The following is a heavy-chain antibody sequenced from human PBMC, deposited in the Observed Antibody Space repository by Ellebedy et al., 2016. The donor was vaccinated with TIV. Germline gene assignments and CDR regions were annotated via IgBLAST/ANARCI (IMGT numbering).Heavy chain of an antibody. D-gene: IGHD3-10*01. CDR1: GFSLPGSV. CDR2: SGAAGDT. V-gene: IGHV3-13*01. CDR3: ARGGPGGDNWFFGL. J-gene: IGHJ2*01. Sequence: PGGSLRLSCAASGFSLPGSVLHWVRRPAGKGLEWVSASGAAGDTYYPDSVRGRFTISRESAKNSFYLQMNSLTAGDTAVHYCARGGPGGDNWFFGLWGRGTRVTVSS.